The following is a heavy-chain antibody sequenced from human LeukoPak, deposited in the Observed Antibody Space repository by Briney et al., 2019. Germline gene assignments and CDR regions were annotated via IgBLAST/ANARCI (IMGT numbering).Heavy chain of an antibody. J-gene: IGHJ4*02. CDR3: ARDKDTAMVANY. CDR1: GFTFSSYG. Sequence: PGGSLRLSCAASGFTFSSYGMHWVRQAPGKGLEWVAFIRYDGSNKYYADSVKGRFTISRDNSKNTLYLQMNSLRAEDTAVYYCARDKDTAMVANYWGQGTLVAVSS. V-gene: IGHV3-30*02. CDR2: IRYDGSNK. D-gene: IGHD5-18*01.